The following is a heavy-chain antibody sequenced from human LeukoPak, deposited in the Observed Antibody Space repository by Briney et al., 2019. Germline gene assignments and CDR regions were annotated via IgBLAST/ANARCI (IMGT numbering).Heavy chain of an antibody. V-gene: IGHV3-23*01. CDR1: GFTFGSYS. CDR2: ISTGGGAT. D-gene: IGHD3-22*01. CDR3: AKDHTMN. J-gene: IGHJ4*02. Sequence: GGSLRLSCAASGFTFGSYSMNWVRQAPGKGLEWVSTISTGGGATYYADSVKGRFTISRDNSKNTLYLQMNSLRAEDTAVYYCAKDHTMNWGQGTLVTVSS.